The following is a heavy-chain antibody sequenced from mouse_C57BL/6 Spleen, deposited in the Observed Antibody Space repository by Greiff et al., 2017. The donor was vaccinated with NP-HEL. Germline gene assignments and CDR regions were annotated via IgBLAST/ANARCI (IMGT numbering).Heavy chain of an antibody. J-gene: IGHJ4*01. V-gene: IGHV1-76*01. D-gene: IGHD2-5*01. CDR2: IYPGSGNT. CDR1: GYTFTDYY. CDR3: ATHSNYDLYAMDY. Sequence: QVQLQQSGAELVRPGASVKLSCKASGYTFTDYYINWVKQRPGQGLEWIARIYPGSGNTYYNEKFKGKATLTAEKSSSTAYMQLSSLTSEDSAVYFCATHSNYDLYAMDYWGQGTSVTVSS.